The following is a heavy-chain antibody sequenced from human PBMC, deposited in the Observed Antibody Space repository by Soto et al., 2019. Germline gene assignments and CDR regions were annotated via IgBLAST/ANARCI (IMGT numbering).Heavy chain of an antibody. CDR3: VRDGYCRGTYFSYY. CDR2: VYYSGSA. V-gene: IGHV4-61*01. CDR1: GGSVSSDIYY. D-gene: IGHD1-26*01. Sequence: SETLSLTCTVSGGSVSSDIYYWSWIRQPPGKGLEWIGYVYYSGSANYNPSLKSRVTISVDTSKNQFSLKLSSVTAADTAVYYCVRDGYCRGTYFSYYRGQGTPVTVSS. J-gene: IGHJ4*02.